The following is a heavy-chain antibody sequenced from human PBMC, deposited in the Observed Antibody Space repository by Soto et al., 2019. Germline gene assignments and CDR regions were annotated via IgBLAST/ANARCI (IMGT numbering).Heavy chain of an antibody. V-gene: IGHV3-48*01. J-gene: IGHJ4*02. CDR3: AREGGEPNYFDY. Sequence: EVQLVESGGGLVQPGGSLRLSCAASGFTFSSYSMNWVRQAPGKGLEWVSYISSSSSTIYYADSVKGRFTISRDNAKNSLYRKMNSLRAEDTVVYYWAREGGEPNYFDYWGQGTLVTVSS. CDR2: ISSSSSTI. CDR1: GFTFSSYS. D-gene: IGHD3-16*01.